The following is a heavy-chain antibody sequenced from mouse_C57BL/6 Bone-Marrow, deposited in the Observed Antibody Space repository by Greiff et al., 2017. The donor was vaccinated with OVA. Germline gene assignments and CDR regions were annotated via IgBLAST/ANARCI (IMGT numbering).Heavy chain of an antibody. J-gene: IGHJ1*03. CDR2: IHPNSGST. CDR3: ARYELHYYGSSVSYWYFDV. D-gene: IGHD1-1*01. Sequence: VQLQQPGAELVKPGASVKLSCKASGYTFTSYCMHWVKQRPGQGLEWIGMIHPNSGSTNYNEKFKSKATLTVDKSSSTAYMQLSSLTSEDSAVYYCARYELHYYGSSVSYWYFDVWGTGTTVTVSS. V-gene: IGHV1-64*01. CDR1: GYTFTSYC.